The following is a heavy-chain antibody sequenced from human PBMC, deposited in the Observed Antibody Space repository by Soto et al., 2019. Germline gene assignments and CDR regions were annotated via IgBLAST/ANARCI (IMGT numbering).Heavy chain of an antibody. CDR3: VRQPLANLALYGMDV. CDR2: TYYRSKWNY. Sequence: QTLSLTCAISGDSVSANNAAWNWIRQSPSRGLEWLGRTYYRSKWNYDYAESVKSRLTITPDTSNNQFSLQLNSVTPEDAAVYYCVRQPLANLALYGMDVWGQGTTVTVSS. D-gene: IGHD6-6*01. V-gene: IGHV6-1*01. CDR1: GDSVSANNAA. J-gene: IGHJ6*02.